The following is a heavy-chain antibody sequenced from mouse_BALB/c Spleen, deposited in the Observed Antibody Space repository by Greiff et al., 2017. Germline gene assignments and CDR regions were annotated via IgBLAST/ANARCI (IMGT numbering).Heavy chain of an antibody. CDR2: IWGDGST. J-gene: IGHJ4*01. CDR1: GFSLTGYG. Sequence: VNVVESGPGLVAPSQSLSITCTVSGFSLTGYGVNWVRQPPGKGLEWLGMIWGDGSTDYNSALKSRLSISKDNSKSQVFLKMNSLQTDDTARYYCARDRNYGSSSMDYWGQGTSVTVSS. V-gene: IGHV2-6-7*01. D-gene: IGHD1-1*01. CDR3: ARDRNYGSSSMDY.